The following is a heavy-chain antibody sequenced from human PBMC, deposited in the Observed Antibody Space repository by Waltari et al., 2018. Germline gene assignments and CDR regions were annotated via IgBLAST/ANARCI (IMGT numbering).Heavy chain of an antibody. J-gene: IGHJ3*02. Sequence: QVQLVQSGAEVKKPGSSVKVSCKASGGTFSSYAISWVRQAPGQGLEWMGRISTIFGTANYAQKFQGRVTITADEYTSTADMELSSLRSEDTAVYYCARDHSSGYKGPMDDAFDIWGQGTRVTVSS. CDR3: ARDHSSGYKGPMDDAFDI. CDR2: ISTIFGTA. CDR1: GGTFSSYA. V-gene: IGHV1-69*01. D-gene: IGHD3-22*01.